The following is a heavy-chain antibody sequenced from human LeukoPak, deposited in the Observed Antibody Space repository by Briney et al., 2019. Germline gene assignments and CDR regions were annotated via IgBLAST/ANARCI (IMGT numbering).Heavy chain of an antibody. CDR1: GFTFDDYA. CDR2: INWDGGST. D-gene: IGHD3-16*02. V-gene: IGHV3-43D*04. Sequence: PGGSLRLSCAASGFTFDDYAMHWVRQAPGKGLEWASLINWDGGSTYYADSVKGRFTISRDNSKNSLYLQMNSLRAEDTALYYCTATRDKYVWGSYLSDHWGQGTLVTVSS. CDR3: TATRDKYVWGSYLSDH. J-gene: IGHJ4*02.